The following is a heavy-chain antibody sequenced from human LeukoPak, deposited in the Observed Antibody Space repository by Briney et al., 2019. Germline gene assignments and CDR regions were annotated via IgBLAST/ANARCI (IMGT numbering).Heavy chain of an antibody. CDR1: GGSISRSSYY. Sequence: SETLSLTCTVSGGSISRSSYYWGWIRQTPGKGLEWMGSFFYSGNTYYNPSLNSRVTISVETSKNQFSLRLSSVTAADTAVYYCAGTVGATFHFHYWGQGTLVTVSS. D-gene: IGHD1-26*01. J-gene: IGHJ4*02. CDR2: FFYSGNT. CDR3: AGTVGATFHFHY. V-gene: IGHV4-39*01.